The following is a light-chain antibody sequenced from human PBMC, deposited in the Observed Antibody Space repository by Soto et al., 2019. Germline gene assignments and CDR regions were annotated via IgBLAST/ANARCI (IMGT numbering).Light chain of an antibody. CDR3: PQSAFPLIT. V-gene: IGKV3-20*01. J-gene: IGKJ5*01. Sequence: LSPGERASLSCGASQSITGSFLAWYQQKPGQAPRLRIYGASSRATGIPDRFSGTGSETDFTLTINSLQPEDFARYYCPQSAFPLITFGQ. CDR2: GAS. CDR1: QSITGSF.